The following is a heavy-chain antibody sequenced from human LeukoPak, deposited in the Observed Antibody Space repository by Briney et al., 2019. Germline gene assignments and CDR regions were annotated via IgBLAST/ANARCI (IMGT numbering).Heavy chain of an antibody. CDR2: IYPHIGDT. V-gene: IGHV1-2*02. Sequence: ASVKVSCKASGYTFTDYYIHWVRQAPGQGLEWMGWIYPHIGDTTYEQKFQGRVTMTRDTSISTASMELRSLSSDDSATYYCARLGGGDAFDIWGQGTMVTVSS. D-gene: IGHD3-16*01. J-gene: IGHJ3*02. CDR3: ARLGGGDAFDI. CDR1: GYTFTDYY.